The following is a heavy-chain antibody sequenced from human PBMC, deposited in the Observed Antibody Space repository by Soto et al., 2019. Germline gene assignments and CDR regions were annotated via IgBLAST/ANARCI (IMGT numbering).Heavy chain of an antibody. CDR3: ARDRRYCSSTSCHFNDALDI. CDR1: GFTFSSYA. Sequence: QVQLVESGGGVVQPGRSLRLSCAASGFTFSSYAMHWVRQAPGKGLEWVAVISYDGSNKYYADSVKGRFTISRDNSKNTLYLQMNSLRAEDTAVYYCARDRRYCSSTSCHFNDALDIWGQGTMVTVSS. J-gene: IGHJ3*02. CDR2: ISYDGSNK. V-gene: IGHV3-30-3*01. D-gene: IGHD2-2*01.